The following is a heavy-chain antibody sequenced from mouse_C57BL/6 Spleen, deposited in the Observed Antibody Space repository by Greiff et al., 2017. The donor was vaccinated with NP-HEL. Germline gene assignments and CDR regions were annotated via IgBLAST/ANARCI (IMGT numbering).Heavy chain of an antibody. J-gene: IGHJ4*01. D-gene: IGHD2-1*01. Sequence: VKLMESGPGLVQPSQSLSITCTVSGFSLTSYGVHWVRQSPGKGLEWLGVIWSGGSTDYNAAFISRLSISKDNSKSQVFFKMNSLQADDTAIYYCARPLYYGNFYAMDYWGQGTSVTVSS. CDR2: IWSGGST. V-gene: IGHV2-2*01. CDR3: ARPLYYGNFYAMDY. CDR1: GFSLTSYG.